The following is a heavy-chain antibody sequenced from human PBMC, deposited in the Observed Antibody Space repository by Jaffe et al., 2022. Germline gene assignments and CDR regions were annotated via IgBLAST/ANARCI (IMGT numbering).Heavy chain of an antibody. CDR1: GFTFSSYT. Sequence: EVQLLESGGGLVQPGGSLRLSCAASGFTFSSYTMSWVRQAPGKGLEWVSAIGGSDGRTYYADSVKGRFTVSRDNSKNTLYLQMNSLRAEDTAVYYCAKEGSGWVSQVDRRPMDVWGKGTTVTVSS. CDR3: AKEGSGWVSQVDRRPMDV. CDR2: IGGSDGRT. V-gene: IGHV3-23*01. D-gene: IGHD5-12*01. J-gene: IGHJ6*03.